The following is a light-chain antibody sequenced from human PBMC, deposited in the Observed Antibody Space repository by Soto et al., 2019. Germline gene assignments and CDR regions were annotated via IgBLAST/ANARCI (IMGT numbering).Light chain of an antibody. Sequence: ETVMTQSPGTLSVSPGERATLSCRASQSVSSNLAWYQQKPGQAPRLLIYDASARATGIPARFSGSGSGTEFTLTISSLQSEDFADYYCEQYHEWPLTFGGGTEVEIK. V-gene: IGKV3D-15*01. CDR3: EQYHEWPLT. CDR1: QSVSSN. J-gene: IGKJ4*01. CDR2: DAS.